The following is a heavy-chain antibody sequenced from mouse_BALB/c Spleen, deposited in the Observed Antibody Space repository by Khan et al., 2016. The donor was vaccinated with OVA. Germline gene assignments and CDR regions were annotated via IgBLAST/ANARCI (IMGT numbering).Heavy chain of an antibody. D-gene: IGHD1-1*01. CDR3: SRVYGGGFDY. V-gene: IGHV3-2*02. Sequence: EVQLVESGPGLVKPSQSLSLTCTVTGYSITTDYAWNWIRQFPGNKLEWMGFISYSGNTKYNPSLKSRISITRDTSKNQFFLQLKSVTTDDTARYYCSRVYGGGFDYWGQGTTLTVSS. J-gene: IGHJ2*01. CDR2: ISYSGNT. CDR1: GYSITTDYA.